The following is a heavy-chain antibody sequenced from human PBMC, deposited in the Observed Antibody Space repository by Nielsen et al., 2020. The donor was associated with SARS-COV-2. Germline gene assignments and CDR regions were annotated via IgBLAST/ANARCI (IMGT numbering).Heavy chain of an antibody. CDR3: ARVGILWFVELSYYYGMDV. CDR2: ISYDGSNK. V-gene: IGHV3-33*05. Sequence: VRQAPGKGLEWVAVISYDGSNKYYADSVKGRFTISRDNSKNTLYQQMNSLRAEDTAVYYCARVGILWFVELSYYYGMDVWGQGTTVTVSS. D-gene: IGHD3-10*01. J-gene: IGHJ6*02.